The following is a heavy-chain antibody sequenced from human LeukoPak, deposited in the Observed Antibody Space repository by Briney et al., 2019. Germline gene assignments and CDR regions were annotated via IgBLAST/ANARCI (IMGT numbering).Heavy chain of an antibody. V-gene: IGHV4-61*02. CDR3: ARDTSSSGWKYYFDY. D-gene: IGHD6-19*01. Sequence: PSQPLSFTCTASGGSTSSGSYYWSWIRQPAGKGLEWIGRIYTSGSTNYNPSLKSRVTISVDTSKNQFSLKLSSVTAADTAVYYCARDTSSSGWKYYFDYWGQGTLVTVSS. CDR1: GGSTSSGSYY. J-gene: IGHJ4*02. CDR2: IYTSGST.